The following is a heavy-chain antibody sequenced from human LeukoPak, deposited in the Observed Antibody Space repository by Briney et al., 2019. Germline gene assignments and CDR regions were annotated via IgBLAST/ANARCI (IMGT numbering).Heavy chain of an antibody. CDR3: AKRVDGSGSPFVGASDI. V-gene: IGHV3-23*01. Sequence: GGSLRLSCAASGFTFSSYAMSWVRQAPGKGLEWVSAISGSGGGTYYADSVKGRFTISRDHSKNTLYLQMNSLRAEDTAVYYCAKRVDGSGSPFVGASDIWGQGTMVTVSS. CDR2: ISGSGGGT. D-gene: IGHD3-10*01. CDR1: GFTFSSYA. J-gene: IGHJ3*02.